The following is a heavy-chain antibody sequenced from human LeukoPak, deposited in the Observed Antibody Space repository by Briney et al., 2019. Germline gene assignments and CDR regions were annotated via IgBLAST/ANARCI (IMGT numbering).Heavy chain of an antibody. CDR2: IYYSGST. J-gene: IGHJ1*01. CDR1: GGSISSSSYY. V-gene: IGHV4-39*01. D-gene: IGHD5-18*01. CDR3: ARGRRIQLWLGVEYFQH. Sequence: PSETLSLTCTVSGGSISSSSYYWGWIRQPPGKGLEWIGSIYYSGSTYYNPSLKSRVTISVDTSKNQFSLKLSSVTAADTAVYYCARGRRIQLWLGVEYFQHWGQGTLVTVSS.